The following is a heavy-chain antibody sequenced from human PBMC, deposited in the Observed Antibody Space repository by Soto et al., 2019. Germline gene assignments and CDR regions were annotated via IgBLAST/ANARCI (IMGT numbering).Heavy chain of an antibody. D-gene: IGHD5-12*01. CDR2: IDPSDSRT. CDR3: ARHDSSGDFDF. V-gene: IGHV5-10-1*01. Sequence: PGESLKISCEASGYMFPIYHISWVRQMPGKGLEWVGKIDPSDSRTMYRPSSRARITISVDKSINTAYLEWGGLKASDTAMYYCARHDSSGDFDFWGQGTQVTVSS. J-gene: IGHJ4*02. CDR1: GYMFPIYH.